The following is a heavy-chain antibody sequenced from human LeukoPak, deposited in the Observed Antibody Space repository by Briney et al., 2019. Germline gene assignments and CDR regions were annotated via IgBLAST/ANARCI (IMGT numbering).Heavy chain of an antibody. CDR1: GFTFSNYA. Sequence: PGGSLRLSCAASGFTFSNYAMSWVRQAPGKGLEWVSALSGSGGSTYYADSVKGRFTISRDNSKNTLYLQVNSLRAEDTAAYYCAKRGSGSYSPFDCWGQGTLVTVSS. J-gene: IGHJ4*02. CDR2: LSGSGGST. CDR3: AKRGSGSYSPFDC. D-gene: IGHD3-10*01. V-gene: IGHV3-23*01.